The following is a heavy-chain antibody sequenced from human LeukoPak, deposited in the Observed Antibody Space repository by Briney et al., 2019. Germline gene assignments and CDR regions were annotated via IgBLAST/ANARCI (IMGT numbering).Heavy chain of an antibody. CDR1: GFTFSNYW. J-gene: IGHJ4*02. Sequence: GGSLRLSCAASGFTFSNYWMHWVRQAPGKGLVWVSRINTDGGSTTYADSVKGRFTISRDNSKNTLYLQMNSLRAEDTAVYYCAKKRWYYGSGSYPHFDYWSQGTLVTVSS. CDR2: INTDGGST. D-gene: IGHD3-10*01. CDR3: AKKRWYYGSGSYPHFDY. V-gene: IGHV3-74*01.